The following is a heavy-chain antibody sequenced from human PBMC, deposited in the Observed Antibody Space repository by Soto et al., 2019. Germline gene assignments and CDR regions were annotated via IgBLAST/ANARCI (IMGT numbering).Heavy chain of an antibody. CDR1: GFTFSSDG. D-gene: IGHD2-21*02. CDR3: AKDKVPVVVTAPFDY. CDR2: ISSAGSNK. V-gene: IGHV3-30*18. J-gene: IGHJ4*02. Sequence: QVQLVESGGGVVQPGRSLRLSCAASGFTFSSDGMHCVRQAPCKGVEWVAGISSAGSNKYYADSVKGRLTVSRDKSKNTLYLKVISLRAADTAVYYWAKDKVPVVVTAPFDYWGQGTLVTVSS.